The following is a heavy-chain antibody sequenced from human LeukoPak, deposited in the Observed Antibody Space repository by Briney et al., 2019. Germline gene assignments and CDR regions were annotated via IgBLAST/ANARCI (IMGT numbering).Heavy chain of an antibody. CDR3: ARVAVAGRSWFDP. D-gene: IGHD6-19*01. CDR2: INHSGST. V-gene: IGHV4-34*01. Sequence: SETLSLTCAVYGGSFSGYYWSWIRQPPGKGLEWIGEINHSGSTNYDPSLKSRVTISVDTSKNQFSLKLSSVTAADTAVYYWARVAVAGRSWFDPWGQGTLVTVSS. J-gene: IGHJ5*02. CDR1: GGSFSGYY.